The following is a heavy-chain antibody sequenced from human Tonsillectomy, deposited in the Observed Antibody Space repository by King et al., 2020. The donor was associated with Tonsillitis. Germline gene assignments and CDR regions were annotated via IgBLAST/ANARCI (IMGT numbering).Heavy chain of an antibody. V-gene: IGHV4-59*01. CDR1: GGSISGYY. D-gene: IGHD3-16*01. CDR2: IYYSGST. Sequence: QLQESGPGLVKPSETLSLTCTVSGGSISGYYWSWIRQPPGKGLEWIGYIYYSGSTNYNPSLKSRVTISVDSSKNQFSLKVSSVSAEDTAVYYCARGPGGGPNYYSMDVWGQGTTVTVSS. CDR3: ARGPGGGPNYYSMDV. J-gene: IGHJ6*02.